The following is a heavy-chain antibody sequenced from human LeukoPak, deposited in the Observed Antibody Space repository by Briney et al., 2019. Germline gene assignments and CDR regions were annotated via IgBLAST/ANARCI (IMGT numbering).Heavy chain of an antibody. D-gene: IGHD2-15*01. Sequence: GGSLRLSCAASGFIFSSYNLNWVRQAPGKGLEWVSSISSSSSYIYYADSMKGRFTISSDNARNSLYLQMNSLRAEDTAMYFCARDSNPYCSGGSCTAFDIWGQGTMVTVSS. CDR2: ISSSSSYI. V-gene: IGHV3-21*01. CDR1: GFIFSSYN. J-gene: IGHJ3*02. CDR3: ARDSNPYCSGGSCTAFDI.